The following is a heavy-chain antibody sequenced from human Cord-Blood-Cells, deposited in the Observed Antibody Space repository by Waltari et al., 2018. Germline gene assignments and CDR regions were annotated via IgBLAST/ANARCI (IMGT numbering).Heavy chain of an antibody. CDR3: ARDGEQQLAFDY. Sequence: EVQLVESGGGLVQPGGSLRLSCAASGLTVSSNYMSWVRQAPGKGLEWVSVIYGGGSTYYADSVKGRFTIARDNSKNTLYLQMNSLRAEDTAVYYCARDGEQQLAFDYWGQGTLVTVSS. CDR1: GLTVSSNY. D-gene: IGHD6-13*01. CDR2: IYGGGST. J-gene: IGHJ4*02. V-gene: IGHV3-66*01.